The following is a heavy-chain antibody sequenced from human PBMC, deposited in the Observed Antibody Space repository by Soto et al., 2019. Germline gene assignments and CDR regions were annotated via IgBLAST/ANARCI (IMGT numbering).Heavy chain of an antibody. D-gene: IGHD4-4*01. J-gene: IGHJ6*02. CDR2: IYYSGST. V-gene: IGHV4-59*01. CDR3: ARGGTVTTYYYYGMDV. Sequence: QVQLQESGPGLVKPSETLSLTCTVSGGSISSYYWSWIRQPPGKGLEWIGYIYYSGSTNYNPSLKSRVTISVDTSKNQFSLKLSSVTAADTAVYYCARGGTVTTYYYYGMDVWGQGTTVTVSS. CDR1: GGSISSYY.